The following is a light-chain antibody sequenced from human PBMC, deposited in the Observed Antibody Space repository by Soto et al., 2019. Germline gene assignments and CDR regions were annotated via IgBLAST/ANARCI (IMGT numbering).Light chain of an antibody. CDR2: ANN. V-gene: IGLV1-40*01. CDR1: SSNIGAGYD. J-gene: IGLJ1*01. CDR3: QSYDSSRSPLYV. Sequence: QSVLTQPPSVSGAPGQRVSISSTGSSSNIGAGYDVHWYPHLPGTAPKLLIYANNNRPSGVPDRFSGSKSGTSASLAITGLQAEDEADYYCQSYDSSRSPLYVFGTGTKVTVL.